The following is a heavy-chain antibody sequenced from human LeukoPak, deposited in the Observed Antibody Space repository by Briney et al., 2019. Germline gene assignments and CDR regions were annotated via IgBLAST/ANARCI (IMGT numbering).Heavy chain of an antibody. D-gene: IGHD1-1*01. CDR3: ARGTALLDV. Sequence: PGGSLRLSCAASGFTFSSHSMNWVRQAPGKGLEWISHISSSASTIKYADSVEGRFTISRDNAKNSLDLQMSTLRVEDTAVYHCARGTALLDVWGKGTTVTVSS. CDR2: ISSSASTI. CDR1: GFTFSSHS. J-gene: IGHJ6*04. V-gene: IGHV3-48*01.